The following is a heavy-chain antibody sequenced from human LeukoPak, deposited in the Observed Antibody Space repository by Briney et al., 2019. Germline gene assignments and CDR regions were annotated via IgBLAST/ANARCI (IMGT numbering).Heavy chain of an antibody. J-gene: IGHJ4*02. D-gene: IGHD6-19*01. Sequence: GGSLRLSCAASGFTVSSSYMSWVRQAPGRGLEWVSVIYSGGSTYYADSVKGRFTISRDNSKNTLSLQMNSLRVEDTAVYYCARVNRGWALDYLGQGTLVNGSS. V-gene: IGHV3-53*01. CDR1: GFTVSSSY. CDR2: IYSGGST. CDR3: ARVNRGWALDY.